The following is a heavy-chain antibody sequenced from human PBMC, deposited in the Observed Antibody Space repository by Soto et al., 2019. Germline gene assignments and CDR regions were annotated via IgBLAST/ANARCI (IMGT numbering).Heavy chain of an antibody. CDR3: AGHSWFGESHLNWFDP. J-gene: IGHJ5*02. Sequence: ETLSLTCTVSGGSISSSDYYWGWIRQPPGKGLEWIGSIYYSGTTYYNPSLKSRVTISVDTSENQFSLNLSSVTAADTAVYYCAGHSWFGESHLNWFDPWGQGTLVTVSS. CDR1: GGSISSSDYY. D-gene: IGHD3-10*01. CDR2: IYYSGTT. V-gene: IGHV4-39*01.